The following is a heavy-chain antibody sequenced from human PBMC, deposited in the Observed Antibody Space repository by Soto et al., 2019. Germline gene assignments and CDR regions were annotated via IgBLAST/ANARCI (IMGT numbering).Heavy chain of an antibody. Sequence: PSETLSPTCAVYGASFSVYSWTWLRQPPGKRLEWIGEINHSGTTDYNPSLKGRVTMSADTSKNHFSRRISSVTAADTAVYFWARARLESGSHIYYGLDVWGQGTTVNGAS. CDR2: INHSGTT. CDR3: ARARLESGSHIYYGLDV. CDR1: GASFSVYS. J-gene: IGHJ6*02. D-gene: IGHD3-3*01. V-gene: IGHV4-34*01.